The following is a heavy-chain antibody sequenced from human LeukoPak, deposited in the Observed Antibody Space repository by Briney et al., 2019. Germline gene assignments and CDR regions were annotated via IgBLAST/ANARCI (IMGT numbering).Heavy chain of an antibody. CDR2: IDPDDGET. J-gene: IGHJ4*02. CDR3: AAVSGSYTLLDC. Sequence: GASVKVSCKVSGYTLTELSMHWVRQASGKGLEWMGGIDPDDGETIHAPKFQGRVTMTEDTSTDTAYLELSGLRSDDTAVYYCAAVSGSYTLLDCWGQGTPVTVSS. D-gene: IGHD1-26*01. V-gene: IGHV1-24*01. CDR1: GYTLTELS.